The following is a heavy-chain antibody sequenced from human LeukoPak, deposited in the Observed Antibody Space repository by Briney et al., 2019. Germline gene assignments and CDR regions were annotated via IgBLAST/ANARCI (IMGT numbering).Heavy chain of an antibody. CDR1: GFSFSNFE. CDR3: VRELNDLT. CDR2: ISSGGSSI. Sequence: GGSLRLSCVASGFSFSNFEMNWVRQAPGKGLQCVSYISSGGSSIYYADSVKGRFTISRDNAKNSVFLQMNSLRAEDTAIYYCVRELNDLTWGQGTLVTVSP. D-gene: IGHD3-3*01. J-gene: IGHJ4*02. V-gene: IGHV3-48*03.